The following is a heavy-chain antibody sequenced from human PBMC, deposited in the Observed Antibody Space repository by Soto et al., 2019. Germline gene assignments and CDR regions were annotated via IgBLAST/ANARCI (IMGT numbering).Heavy chain of an antibody. D-gene: IGHD2-2*01. CDR3: ARDALYCSSTSCRRLGYHYYGMDV. CDR2: ISYDGSNK. J-gene: IGHJ6*02. V-gene: IGHV3-30-3*01. Sequence: QVQLVESGGGVVQPGRSLRLSCAASGFTFSSYAMHWVRQAPGKGLEWVAVISYDGSNKYYADSVKGRFTISRDNSKNTLYLQMNSLRAEDTAVYYCARDALYCSSTSCRRLGYHYYGMDVWGQGTTVTVSS. CDR1: GFTFSSYA.